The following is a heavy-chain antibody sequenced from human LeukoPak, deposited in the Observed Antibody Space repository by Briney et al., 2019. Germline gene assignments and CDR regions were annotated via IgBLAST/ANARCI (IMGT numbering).Heavy chain of an antibody. CDR1: GFTFSSYG. J-gene: IGHJ4*02. CDR2: IWYDGSNK. CDR3: ARDPSSYYDSSGYSFDY. Sequence: QTGGSLRLSCAASGFTFSSYGMHWVRQAPGKGLEWVAVIWYDGSNKYYADSVKGRFTISRDNSKNTLYLQMNSLRAEDTAVYYCARDPSSYYDSSGYSFDYWGQGTLVTVSS. D-gene: IGHD3-22*01. V-gene: IGHV3-33*01.